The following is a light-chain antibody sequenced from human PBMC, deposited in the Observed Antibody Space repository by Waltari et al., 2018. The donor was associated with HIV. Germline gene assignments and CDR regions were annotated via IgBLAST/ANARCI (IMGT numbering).Light chain of an antibody. CDR1: QDISSL. Sequence: DIQLTQSPSLLSTSLGDRVTITCRASQDISSLLAWYQQQPGKAPKLLNYAASALQSGVSSRFSGSGSGTEFTLTISSLQPEDFAIYFCQQLKSSPMTFGQGTRLETK. CDR3: QQLKSSPMT. V-gene: IGKV1-9*01. J-gene: IGKJ5*01. CDR2: AAS.